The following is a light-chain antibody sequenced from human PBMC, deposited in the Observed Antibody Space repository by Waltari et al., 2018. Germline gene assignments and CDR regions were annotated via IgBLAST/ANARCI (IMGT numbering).Light chain of an antibody. V-gene: IGLV2-14*03. Sequence: QSALTQPASVSGSPGQSITISCTGTSSDIGYYNYVSWYQQHPGKAPKLMIYDVSLRPAGVSNRFSGSKSGNTASLTISGRQAEDEAAFYCSSYATTSTWVFGGGTKVTVL. CDR2: DVS. CDR3: SSYATTSTWV. J-gene: IGLJ3*02. CDR1: SSDIGYYNY.